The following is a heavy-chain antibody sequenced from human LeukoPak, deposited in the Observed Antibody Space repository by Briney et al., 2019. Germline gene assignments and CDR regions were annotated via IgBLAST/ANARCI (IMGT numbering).Heavy chain of an antibody. CDR2: IKQDGSEK. CDR3: ARELYYFDY. V-gene: IGHV3-7*01. D-gene: IGHD3-10*01. J-gene: IGHJ4*02. Sequence: PGGSLRLSCAAPGFTFSSYWMSWVRQAPGKGLEWVANIKQDGSEKYYVDSVKGRFTISRDNAKNSLYLQMNSLRAEDTAVYYCARELYYFDYWGQGTLVTVSS. CDR1: GFTFSSYW.